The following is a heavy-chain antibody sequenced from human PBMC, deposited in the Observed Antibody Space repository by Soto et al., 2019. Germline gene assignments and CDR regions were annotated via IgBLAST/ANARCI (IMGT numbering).Heavy chain of an antibody. CDR3: ARRGGGSPLSDFDS. Sequence: GESLKISCKGSGERFSNYWIAWLRQMPGTGLEWMGIIYPAASDARYSPSFQGQVTISVDKSISTAYLQWSSLKASDTAMYYCARRGGGSPLSDFDSWGQMTMVT. J-gene: IGHJ3*02. CDR1: GERFSNYW. D-gene: IGHD1-26*01. CDR2: IYPAASDA. V-gene: IGHV5-51*01.